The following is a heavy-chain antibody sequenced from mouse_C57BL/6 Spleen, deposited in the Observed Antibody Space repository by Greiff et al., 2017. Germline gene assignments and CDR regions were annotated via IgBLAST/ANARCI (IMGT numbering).Heavy chain of an antibody. Sequence: QVQLQQPGAELVKPGASVKMSCKASGYTFTSYWITWVKQRPGQGLEWIGDIYPGSGSTNYNGKFKGKATLTVDTSSSTAYMQLSSLTSEDAAVYYCARSGGFAMGYWGQGTSVTVSS. D-gene: IGHD3-1*01. CDR1: GYTFTSYW. CDR3: ARSGGFAMGY. V-gene: IGHV1-55*01. CDR2: IYPGSGST. J-gene: IGHJ4*01.